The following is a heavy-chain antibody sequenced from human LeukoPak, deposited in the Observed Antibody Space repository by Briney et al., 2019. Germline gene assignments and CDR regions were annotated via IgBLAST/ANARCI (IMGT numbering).Heavy chain of an antibody. CDR1: GFTFSSYW. Sequence: GGSLRLSCAASGFTFSSYWMSWVRQAPGKGLEWVANIKQDGSEKYYVDSVKGRFTISRDNAKNSLYLQMNSLRAEDTAVYYCASRDCSSTSCYAYYFDYWGQGTLVTVSS. CDR2: IKQDGSEK. D-gene: IGHD2-2*01. V-gene: IGHV3-7*01. J-gene: IGHJ4*02. CDR3: ASRDCSSTSCYAYYFDY.